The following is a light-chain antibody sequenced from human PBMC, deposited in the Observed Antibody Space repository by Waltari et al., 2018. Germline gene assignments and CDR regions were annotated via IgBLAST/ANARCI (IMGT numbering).Light chain of an antibody. V-gene: IGKV1-39*01. Sequence: DIQLTQSPSSLSASVGDRVTIICRSSQNIDNYLNWYQQKAGKAPKLLIYAASNLQGGVSSRFSGSRSGTEFTLSISHLQPEDFATYYCQQTFSTPPQMYTFGQGTKLDIK. CDR2: AAS. CDR3: QQTFSTPPQMYT. J-gene: IGKJ2*01. CDR1: QNIDNY.